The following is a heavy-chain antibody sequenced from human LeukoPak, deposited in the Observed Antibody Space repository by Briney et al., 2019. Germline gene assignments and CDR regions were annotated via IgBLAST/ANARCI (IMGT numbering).Heavy chain of an antibody. CDR3: AKDSTGSSSFGSYFDY. J-gene: IGHJ4*02. CDR1: GFTFDDYA. D-gene: IGHD6-6*01. V-gene: IGHV3-43D*03. Sequence: GGSLRLSCAASGFTFDDYAMHWVRQAPGKGLEWVSLISWDGGSTYYADSVKGRFTISRDNSKNSLYLQMNSLRAEDTALYYCAKDSTGSSSFGSYFDYWGQGTLVTVSS. CDR2: ISWDGGST.